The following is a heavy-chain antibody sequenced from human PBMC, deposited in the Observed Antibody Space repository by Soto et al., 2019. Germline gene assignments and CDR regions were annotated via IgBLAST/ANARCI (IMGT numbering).Heavy chain of an antibody. CDR1: GFTFSRYW. J-gene: IGHJ6*02. D-gene: IGHD6-13*01. CDR2: IKQDGSEK. V-gene: IGHV3-7*01. CDR3: AGNLRYSSSWYYYYGMDV. Sequence: GGSLRLSCAASGFTFSRYWRSWVRQAPGEGLEWVADIKQDGSEKYYVDSVKGRFTISRDNAKNSLYLQMNSLRAEDTAVYYCAGNLRYSSSWYYYYGMDVWGQGTTVTVSS.